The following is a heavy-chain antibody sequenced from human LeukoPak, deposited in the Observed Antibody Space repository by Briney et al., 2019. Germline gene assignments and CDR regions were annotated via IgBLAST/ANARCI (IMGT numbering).Heavy chain of an antibody. CDR3: ARPQTPYGSGSYGDAFDI. CDR1: GYTFTSYD. Sequence: ASVKVSCKASGYTFTSYDIHWVRQAPGQGLEWMGWISAYNGNTNYAQKLQGRVTMTTDTSTSTAYMELRSLRSDDTAVYYCARPQTPYGSGSYGDAFDIWGQGTMVTVSS. V-gene: IGHV1-18*01. CDR2: ISAYNGNT. D-gene: IGHD3-10*01. J-gene: IGHJ3*02.